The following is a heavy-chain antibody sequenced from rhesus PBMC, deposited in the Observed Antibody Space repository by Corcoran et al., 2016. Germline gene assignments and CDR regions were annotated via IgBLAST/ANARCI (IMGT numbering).Heavy chain of an antibody. CDR2: ITGDSVRP. V-gene: IGHV4-80*01. Sequence: QVQLQESGPGLVKPSEPLSLTCAVSGASISGYWWSWIRQSPGTGLEWIGEITGDSVRPSYTPSLKSRVTISKDASKSQFSLNLSSVTAADTAMYYCARRAGGRFASWGQGVLVTVSS. CDR1: GASISGYW. CDR3: ARRAGGRFAS. D-gene: IGHD6-25*01. J-gene: IGHJ4*01.